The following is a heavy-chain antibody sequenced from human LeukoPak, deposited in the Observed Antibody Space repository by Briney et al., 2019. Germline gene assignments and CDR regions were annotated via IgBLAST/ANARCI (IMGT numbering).Heavy chain of an antibody. D-gene: IGHD3-3*01. CDR1: GGSFSGYY. Sequence: SETLSLTCAVYGGSFSGYYWSWIRQPPGKGLEWIGEINHSGSTNYNPSLKSRVTISVDTSKNQFSLKLSSVTAADTAVYYCARLGPEKRVTIFGVVIIPEGFDYWGQGTLVTVSS. CDR3: ARLGPEKRVTIFGVVIIPEGFDY. J-gene: IGHJ4*02. V-gene: IGHV4-34*01. CDR2: INHSGST.